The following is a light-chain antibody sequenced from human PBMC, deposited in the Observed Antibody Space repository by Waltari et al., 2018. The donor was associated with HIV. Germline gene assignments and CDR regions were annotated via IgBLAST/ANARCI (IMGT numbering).Light chain of an antibody. Sequence: DLHMTQSPSSLSASVGDRVTITCQASQDISNYLNWYQQKPGKAPKLLIYDASNLETGVPSRFSGSGSGTDFTFTISSLQPEDIATYYCQQYDNLPLTFGGGTKVEIK. CDR3: QQYDNLPLT. V-gene: IGKV1-33*01. CDR1: QDISNY. J-gene: IGKJ4*01. CDR2: DAS.